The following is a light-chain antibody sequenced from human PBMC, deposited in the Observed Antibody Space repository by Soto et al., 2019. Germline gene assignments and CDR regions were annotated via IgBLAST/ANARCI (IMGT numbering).Light chain of an antibody. CDR2: GAS. V-gene: IGKV3-15*01. CDR3: QHSNSCPLT. Sequence: EIVMTQSPATMSVSPGARATLSCRASQSVSSTLAWYQQKPGQAPRLLIYGASTRATAIPARFSGSGSGKDFTLTISSLLSEDFAAYYCQHSNSCPLTFGQGTKVEIK. J-gene: IGKJ1*01. CDR1: QSVSST.